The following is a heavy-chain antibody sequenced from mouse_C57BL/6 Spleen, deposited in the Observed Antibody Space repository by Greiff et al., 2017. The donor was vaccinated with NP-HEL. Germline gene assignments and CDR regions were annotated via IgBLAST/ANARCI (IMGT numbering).Heavy chain of an antibody. CDR2: IYPGDGDT. CDR1: GYAFSSSW. CDR3: ARKGIYYYGSSPYFDY. V-gene: IGHV1-82*01. Sequence: VKLMESGPELVKPGASVKISCKASGYAFSSSWMNWVKQRPGKGLEWIGRIYPGDGDTNYNGKFKGKATLTADKSSSTAYMQLSSLTSEDSAVYFCARKGIYYYGSSPYFDYWGQGTTLTVSS. J-gene: IGHJ2*01. D-gene: IGHD1-1*01.